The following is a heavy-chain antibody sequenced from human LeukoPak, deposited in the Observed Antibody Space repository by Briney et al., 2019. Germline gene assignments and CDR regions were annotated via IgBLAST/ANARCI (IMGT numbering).Heavy chain of an antibody. CDR1: GFTFNYYG. CDR2: IRYDGSNK. J-gene: IGHJ4*02. CDR3: AKARGYCSSTSWFRPFDY. Sequence: QPGGSLRLSCAASGFTFNYYGMHWLRQAPGKGLEWVAFIRYDGSNKYYADPVKGRFTISRDNSKNTLYLQMNSLKPEDTAVYYCAKARGYCSSTSWFRPFDYWGQGTLVTVSS. V-gene: IGHV3-30*02. D-gene: IGHD2-2*01.